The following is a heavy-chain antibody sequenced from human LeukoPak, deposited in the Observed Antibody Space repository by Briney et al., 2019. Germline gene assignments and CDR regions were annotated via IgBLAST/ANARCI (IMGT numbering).Heavy chain of an antibody. V-gene: IGHV3-30*02. J-gene: IGHJ4*02. CDR2: IRYDGSNK. CDR3: AKNGNYYYDSSGYAPPPHFDY. CDR1: GFTVSSYG. Sequence: GGSLRLSCAASGFTVSSYGMHWVRQAPGKGLEWVAFIRYDGSNKYYADSVKGRFTISRDNSKNTLYLQMNSLRAEDTAVYYCAKNGNYYYDSSGYAPPPHFDYWGQGTLVTVSS. D-gene: IGHD3-22*01.